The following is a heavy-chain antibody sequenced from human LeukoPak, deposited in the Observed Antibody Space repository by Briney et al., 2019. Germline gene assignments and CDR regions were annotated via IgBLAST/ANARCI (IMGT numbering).Heavy chain of an antibody. Sequence: GGSLRLSCAASGFTFSSYNMNWVRQAPGKGLEWVSSISSGSNYIYYADSVKGRFTISRDNAKNSLYLQVNSLRAEDTAVYYCARDTLDLVGATYFDYWGQGTLVTVSS. CDR3: ARDTLDLVGATYFDY. D-gene: IGHD1-26*01. V-gene: IGHV3-21*01. CDR1: GFTFSSYN. CDR2: ISSGSNYI. J-gene: IGHJ4*02.